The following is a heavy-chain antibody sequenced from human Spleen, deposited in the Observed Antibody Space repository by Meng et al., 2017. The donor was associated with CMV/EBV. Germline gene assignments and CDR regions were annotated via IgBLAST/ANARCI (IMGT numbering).Heavy chain of an antibody. CDR3: ARARSPSGSGNPNFDF. J-gene: IGHJ4*02. Sequence: GSLNSGDYYWSWIRQPPRRALEWIAYIHYSGRTYYNPSLKSRVTMSIDTSKLQFSLKLDSVTAADTAVYFCARARSPSGSGNPNFDFWGQGTLVTVSS. D-gene: IGHD3-10*01. V-gene: IGHV4-30-4*08. CDR2: IHYSGRT. CDR1: GSLNSGDYY.